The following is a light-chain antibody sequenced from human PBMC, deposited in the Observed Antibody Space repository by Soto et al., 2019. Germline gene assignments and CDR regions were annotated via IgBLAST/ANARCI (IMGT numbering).Light chain of an antibody. J-gene: IGKJ1*01. CDR1: QSVNSNF. V-gene: IGKV3-20*01. CDR2: ATS. Sequence: EIVLTQSPGTLSLSPGEGATLSCRASQSVNSNFLAWYQQKPGQAPRLLIYATSSRATGIPDRFSGSGSGTDFTLTISRLEPEDFAVYYCQQYGTSPRTFGQGTKVDIK. CDR3: QQYGTSPRT.